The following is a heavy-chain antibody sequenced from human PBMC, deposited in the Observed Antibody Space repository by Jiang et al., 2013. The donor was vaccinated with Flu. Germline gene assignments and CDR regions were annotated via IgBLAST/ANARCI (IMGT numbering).Heavy chain of an antibody. D-gene: IGHD3-9*01. V-gene: IGHV4-4*09. Sequence: SLTCTVSGGSISSYYWSWIRQPPGKGLEWIGYIYTSGSTNYNPSLKSRVTISVDTSKNQFSLKLSSVTAADTAVYYCARELSPIYDILTGYSHGGAFDIWGQGTMVTVSS. J-gene: IGHJ3*02. CDR2: IYTSGST. CDR3: ARELSPIYDILTGYSHGGAFDI. CDR1: GGSISSYY.